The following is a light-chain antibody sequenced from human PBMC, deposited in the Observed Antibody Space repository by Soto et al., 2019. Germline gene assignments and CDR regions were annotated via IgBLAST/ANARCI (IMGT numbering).Light chain of an antibody. Sequence: DIQMTQSPSSLSASVGDRVTITCQASQEISKYLNWYQQKPGKAPKLLIYDASNLETGVPSRFSGSGSVTDFTFTISSLQPEDIATYYCQQYDTFPLTFGPGTKVDIK. J-gene: IGKJ3*01. CDR3: QQYDTFPLT. V-gene: IGKV1-33*01. CDR1: QEISKY. CDR2: DAS.